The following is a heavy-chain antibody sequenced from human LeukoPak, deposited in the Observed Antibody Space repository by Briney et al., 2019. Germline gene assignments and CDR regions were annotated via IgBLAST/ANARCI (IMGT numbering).Heavy chain of an antibody. J-gene: IGHJ3*02. D-gene: IGHD3-22*01. CDR3: ARDLTPYYYDSSGYLRAFDI. V-gene: IGHV1-46*01. Sequence: ASVKVSCKASGYTFTSYYMHWVRQAPGQGLEWMGIINPSGGSTSYAQKFQGRVTITADESTSTAYMELSSLRSEDTAVYYCARDLTPYYYDSSGYLRAFDIWGQGTMVTVSS. CDR2: INPSGGST. CDR1: GYTFTSYY.